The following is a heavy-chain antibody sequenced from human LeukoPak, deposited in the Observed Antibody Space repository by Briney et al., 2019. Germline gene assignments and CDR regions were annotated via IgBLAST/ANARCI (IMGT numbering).Heavy chain of an antibody. Sequence: PSETLSLTCTVSGGSMSSYYWSFMRQPAGKGLEWIGRIHTSWTTYYNPSLKSRVTMSVDTSRNQFSLRLTSVTAADTAVYYCARGDYYDGGGRNWFDAGGQGTLVTVSS. V-gene: IGHV4-4*07. CDR1: GGSMSSYY. D-gene: IGHD3-16*01. J-gene: IGHJ5*02. CDR2: IHTSWTT. CDR3: ARGDYYDGGGRNWFDA.